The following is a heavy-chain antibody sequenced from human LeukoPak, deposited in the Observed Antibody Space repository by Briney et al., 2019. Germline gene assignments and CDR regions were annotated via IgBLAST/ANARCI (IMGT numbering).Heavy chain of an antibody. D-gene: IGHD1-14*01. CDR1: GGSVSSYY. CDR3: ARHGTISSESYFDY. CDR2: IHNSGRT. Sequence: SETLSLTCSVSGGSVSSYYWSWIRQSPGKGLEWIGYIHNSGRTNYNPSLKSRVTGFVDTSKSQVSLRLSSVTAADTAVYYCARHGTISSESYFDYWGQGALVTVSS. J-gene: IGHJ4*02. V-gene: IGHV4-59*08.